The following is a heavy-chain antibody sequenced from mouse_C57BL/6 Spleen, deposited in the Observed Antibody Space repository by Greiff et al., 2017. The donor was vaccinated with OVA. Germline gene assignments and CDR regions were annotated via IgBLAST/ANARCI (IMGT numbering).Heavy chain of an antibody. CDR2: IYPGSGNT. Sequence: VQLQQSGAELVRPGASVKLSCKASGYTFTDYYINWVKQRPGQGLEWIARIYPGSGNTYYNEKFKGKATLTAEKSSSTAYMQLSSLTSEDSAVYFCARTLTGAPFAYWGQGTLVTVSA. CDR1: GYTFTDYY. D-gene: IGHD4-1*01. CDR3: ARTLTGAPFAY. J-gene: IGHJ3*01. V-gene: IGHV1-76*01.